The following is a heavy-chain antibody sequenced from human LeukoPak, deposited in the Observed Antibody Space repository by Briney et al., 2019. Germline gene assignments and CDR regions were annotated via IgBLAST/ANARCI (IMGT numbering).Heavy chain of an antibody. CDR1: EFTFSSYG. D-gene: IGHD6-19*01. Sequence: TGGSLRLSCAASEFTFSSYGMHWVRQAPGKGLEWVAVISSDGSNKYYADSVKGRFTISRDNSKNTLYLQMNSLRAEDTAVYFCARASVAVAGGFDYWGQGTLVTVSS. J-gene: IGHJ4*02. V-gene: IGHV3-30*03. CDR3: ARASVAVAGGFDY. CDR2: ISSDGSNK.